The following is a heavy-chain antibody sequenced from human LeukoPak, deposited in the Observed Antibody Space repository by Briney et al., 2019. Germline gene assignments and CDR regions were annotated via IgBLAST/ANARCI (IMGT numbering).Heavy chain of an antibody. Sequence: GGSLRLSCAASGFTFSSYWMTWVRQAPGKGLEWVAVISYDGSNKYYADSVKGRFTISRDNSKNTLYLQMNSLRAEDTAVYYCARDSSTMIVVVIAYYFDYWGQGTLVTVSS. CDR3: ARDSSTMIVVVIAYYFDY. CDR1: GFTFSSYW. J-gene: IGHJ4*02. D-gene: IGHD3-22*01. V-gene: IGHV3-30*03. CDR2: ISYDGSNK.